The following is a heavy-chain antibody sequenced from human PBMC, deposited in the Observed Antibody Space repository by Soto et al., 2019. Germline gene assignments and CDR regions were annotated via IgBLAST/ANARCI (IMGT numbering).Heavy chain of an antibody. CDR2: MNPNSGNT. D-gene: IGHD4-17*01. CDR1: GYSFASYD. CDR3: ARGPSSYGDDDAFDI. V-gene: IGHV1-8*01. Sequence: ASVKVSCKASGYSFASYDINWVRQATGQGLEWMGWMNPNSGNTGYAQKFQGRVTMTRNTSISTAYMELSSLRSEDTAVYYCARGPSSYGDDDAFDIWGQGTMVTVSS. J-gene: IGHJ3*02.